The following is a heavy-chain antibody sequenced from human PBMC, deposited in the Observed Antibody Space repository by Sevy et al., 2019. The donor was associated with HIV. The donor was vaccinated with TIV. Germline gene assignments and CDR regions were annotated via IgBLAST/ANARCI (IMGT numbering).Heavy chain of an antibody. CDR3: ARPRYDFWSGYDYYGMDV. J-gene: IGHJ6*02. V-gene: IGHV5-51*01. CDR2: IYPGDSDT. Sequence: GESLKISCKGSGYSFTSYWIGWVRQMPGKGLEWTGIIYPGDSDTRYSPSFQGQVTISADKSISTAYLQWSSLKASDSAMYYCARPRYDFWSGYDYYGMDVWGQGTTVTVSS. D-gene: IGHD3-3*01. CDR1: GYSFTSYW.